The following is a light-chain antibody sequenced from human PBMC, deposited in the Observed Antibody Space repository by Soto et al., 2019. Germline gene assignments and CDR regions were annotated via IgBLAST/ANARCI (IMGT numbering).Light chain of an antibody. CDR3: QQYSSSPVT. CDR1: QRVSNTY. CDR2: GVS. Sequence: EIVLAQSPGTLSLSPGERATLSCRASQRVSNTYLAWYQQKPGQAPRLLIYGVSSRATGIPARFSGSGSGTDFTLAISRLEPEDFAVYYCQQYSSSPVTFGGGTKVEIK. V-gene: IGKV3-20*01. J-gene: IGKJ4*01.